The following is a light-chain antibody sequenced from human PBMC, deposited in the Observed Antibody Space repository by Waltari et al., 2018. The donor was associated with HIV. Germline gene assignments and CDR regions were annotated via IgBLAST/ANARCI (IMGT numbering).Light chain of an antibody. CDR1: TSDIGSNT. V-gene: IGLV1-44*01. Sequence: QSVLTQAPSVSGLPGQTVTISCSGSTSDIGSNTVNWYQQFPGRAPKLVAYRSHRRPSGAPGCSAGTKAGTAASLTINGVEPEDEATYCCATWDDSLHEVFGGGTKLTVL. CDR3: ATWDDSLHEV. J-gene: IGLJ3*02. CDR2: RSH.